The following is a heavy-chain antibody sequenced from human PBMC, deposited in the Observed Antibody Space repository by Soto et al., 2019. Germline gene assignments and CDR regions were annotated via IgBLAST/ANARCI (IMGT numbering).Heavy chain of an antibody. Sequence: SETLSLTCSVSGDSISRSSHYWGWIRQPPGKGLEWIGSVHISEKTNYNPSLKSRVSVSIDTSKNQFSLRLSSVTAADTAVYYCARANYYDSSGYFCYYYYGMDVWGQGTTVTVSS. V-gene: IGHV4-39*01. CDR3: ARANYYDSSGYFCYYYYGMDV. D-gene: IGHD3-22*01. CDR1: GDSISRSSHY. CDR2: VHISEKT. J-gene: IGHJ6*02.